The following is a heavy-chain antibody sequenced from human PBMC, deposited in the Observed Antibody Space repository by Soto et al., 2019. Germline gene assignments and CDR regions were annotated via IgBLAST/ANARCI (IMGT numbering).Heavy chain of an antibody. J-gene: IGHJ4*02. CDR3: AVYGYGVSAAAY. Sequence: PRLSCAGSGLTFRNDWLSWVRQAPGKGVEWVANINQDGSERYYVDSVRGRFTISRDNVENSLYLQLNSLRPEDTAVYYCAVYGYGVSAAAYWGQGTLVTVSS. CDR2: INQDGSER. V-gene: IGHV3-7*03. CDR1: GLTFRNDW. D-gene: IGHD4-17*01.